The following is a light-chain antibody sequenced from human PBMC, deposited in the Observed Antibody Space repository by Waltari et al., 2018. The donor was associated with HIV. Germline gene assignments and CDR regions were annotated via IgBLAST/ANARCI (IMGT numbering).Light chain of an antibody. V-gene: IGLV4-69*01. CDR1: SGQSSYS. Sequence: QLALTQAPSASASLGASVRLTCTLSSGQSSYSTPWHQQQPEKGPRFLMRLNSDGSRTRGGGIPDRFSGSASGAARYLTISSLQSEDAADYYCQSWDNGVRVFGGGTKLTVL. CDR3: QSWDNGVRV. CDR2: LNSDGSR. J-gene: IGLJ2*01.